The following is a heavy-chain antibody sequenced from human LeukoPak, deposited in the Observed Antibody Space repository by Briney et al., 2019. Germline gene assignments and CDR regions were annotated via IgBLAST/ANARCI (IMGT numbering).Heavy chain of an antibody. V-gene: IGHV4-59*01. CDR2: IHFGGSA. CDR3: ARGYSTSWTYYYDY. D-gene: IGHD6-13*01. J-gene: IGHJ4*02. Sequence: SETLSLTCTVSDGAISGYYWGWIRQPPGKAPDWIGHIHFGGSAIYNPSLTGRVTISVDTTKNHFSLKLTSVTAADTAVYYCARGYSTSWTYYYDYWGQGALVTVSP. CDR1: DGAISGYY.